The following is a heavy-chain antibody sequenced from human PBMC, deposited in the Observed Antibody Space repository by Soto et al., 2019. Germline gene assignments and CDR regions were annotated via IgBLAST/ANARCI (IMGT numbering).Heavy chain of an antibody. CDR1: GDFISSSNW. CDR3: ARDRTTVAGGFDF. Sequence: QVQLQESGPGLVKPSGTLSLTCAVSGDFISSSNWWSWVRQLPGKGLEWIGEIYHSGSANYNPSLKSRATISVDTSNNEFSLKLSSVTAADTAVYYCARDRTTVAGGFDFWGQGTLVTVSS. V-gene: IGHV4-4*02. D-gene: IGHD6-19*01. CDR2: IYHSGSA. J-gene: IGHJ4*02.